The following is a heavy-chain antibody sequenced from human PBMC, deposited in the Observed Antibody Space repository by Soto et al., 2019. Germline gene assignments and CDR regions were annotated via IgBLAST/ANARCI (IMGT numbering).Heavy chain of an antibody. Sequence: QVQLVQSGAEVKKPGSSVKVSCKASGGTFSSYAISCVRQATGQGLEWMGGIIPIFGTANYAAKFQGTVTITADESTSTAYMELSSLRSEDTAVYYCARGAGDSGSPRRAFDIWGQGTMVTVSS. CDR1: GGTFSSYA. V-gene: IGHV1-69*01. CDR2: IIPIFGTA. J-gene: IGHJ3*02. CDR3: ARGAGDSGSPRRAFDI. D-gene: IGHD1-26*01.